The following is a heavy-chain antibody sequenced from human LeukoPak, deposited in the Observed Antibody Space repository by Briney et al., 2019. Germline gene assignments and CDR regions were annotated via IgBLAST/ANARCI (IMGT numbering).Heavy chain of an antibody. D-gene: IGHD1-26*01. CDR1: GGSFGGYY. Sequence: SETLSLTCAVYGGSFGGYYWSWIRQPPGKGLEWIGEINDSGSSNYIPSLKSRVTISVDKSKNQFSLKLSSVTAADTAVYYCAREGMAWELRTGFDYWGQGTLVTVSS. CDR3: AREGMAWELRTGFDY. J-gene: IGHJ4*02. V-gene: IGHV4-34*01. CDR2: INDSGSS.